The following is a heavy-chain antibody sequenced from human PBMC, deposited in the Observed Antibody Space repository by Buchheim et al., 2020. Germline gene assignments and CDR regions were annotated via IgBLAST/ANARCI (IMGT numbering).Heavy chain of an antibody. Sequence: QVQLVESGGGVVQPGRSLRLSCAASGFTSSSYGMHWVRQAPGKGLEWVAVISYDGSNKYYADSVKGRFTISRDNSKNTLYLQMNSLRAEDTAVYYCAKAYYYGSGSFRMVYYGMDVWGQGTT. V-gene: IGHV3-30*18. CDR3: AKAYYYGSGSFRMVYYGMDV. CDR1: GFTSSSYG. D-gene: IGHD3-10*01. J-gene: IGHJ6*02. CDR2: ISYDGSNK.